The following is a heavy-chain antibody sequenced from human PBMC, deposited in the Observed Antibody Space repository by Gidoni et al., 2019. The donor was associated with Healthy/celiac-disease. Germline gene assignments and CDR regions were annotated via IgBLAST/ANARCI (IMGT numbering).Heavy chain of an antibody. CDR1: GGSFSGYY. CDR3: ARGLYYYDSSGYHFDY. J-gene: IGHJ4*02. CDR2: INHSGST. D-gene: IGHD3-22*01. Sequence: QVQLQQWGAGLLKPSETLSLTCAVYGGSFSGYYWSWIRQPPGKGLGWIGEINHSGSTNYNPSLKSRVTISVDTSKNQFSLKLSSVTAADTAVYYCARGLYYYDSSGYHFDYWGQGTLVTVSS. V-gene: IGHV4-34*01.